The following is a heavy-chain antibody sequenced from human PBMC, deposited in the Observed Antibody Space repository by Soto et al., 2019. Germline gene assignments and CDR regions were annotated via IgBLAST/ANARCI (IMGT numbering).Heavy chain of an antibody. Sequence: ASVKVSCKASGYTFTSYGISWVRQAPGQGLEWMGWISAYNGNTNYAQKLQGRVTMTTDTSTSTAYMELMSLRSDDTAVYYCAGGYCSSTSCYAFDIWGRGTMVTVSS. CDR3: AGGYCSSTSCYAFDI. CDR1: GYTFTSYG. D-gene: IGHD2-2*01. CDR2: ISAYNGNT. V-gene: IGHV1-18*01. J-gene: IGHJ3*02.